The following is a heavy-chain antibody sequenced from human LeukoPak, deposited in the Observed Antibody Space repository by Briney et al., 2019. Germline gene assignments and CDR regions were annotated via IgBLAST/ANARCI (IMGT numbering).Heavy chain of an antibody. CDR3: AKAAGRWLQLVYFQH. J-gene: IGHJ1*01. CDR2: IYSGGST. CDR1: GFTVSSNY. D-gene: IGHD5-24*01. V-gene: IGHV3-53*01. Sequence: PGGSLRLSCAASGFTVSSNYMSWVRQAPGKGLEWVSVIYSGGSTYYADSVKGRFTISRDNSKNTQYLQMNSLRAEDTAVYYCAKAAGRWLQLVYFQHWGQGTLVTVSS.